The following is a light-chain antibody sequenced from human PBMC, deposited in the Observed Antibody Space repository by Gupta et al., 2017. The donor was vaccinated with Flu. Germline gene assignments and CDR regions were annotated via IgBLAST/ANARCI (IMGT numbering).Light chain of an antibody. CDR3: QQYGNSALP. V-gene: IGKV3-20*01. CDR2: GAS. CDR1: QNVNSNY. Sequence: GQRATLSCRASQNVNSNYLAWYQKTPGQAPRLLIYGASSIAAGVPDRFSGLGSGTDFTLTISRLEPGDFAVYYCQQYGNSALPFGGGTKV. J-gene: IGKJ4*01.